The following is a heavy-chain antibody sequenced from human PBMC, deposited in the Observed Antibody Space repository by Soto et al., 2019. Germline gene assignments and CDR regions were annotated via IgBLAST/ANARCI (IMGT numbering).Heavy chain of an antibody. CDR1: GFTFSSYA. V-gene: IGHV3-23*01. CDR3: AKDSRYWFDP. J-gene: IGHJ5*02. Sequence: GGSLRLSCAASGFTFSSYAMSWVRQAPGKGLGWVSTISGSGGSTYYADSVKGRFTISRDNPKNTLFLQMNSLRAEDTAVYYCAKDSRYWFDPWGQETLVTVSS. CDR2: ISGSGGST.